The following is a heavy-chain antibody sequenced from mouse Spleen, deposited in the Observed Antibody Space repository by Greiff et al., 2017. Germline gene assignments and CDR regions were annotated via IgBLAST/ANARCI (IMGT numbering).Heavy chain of an antibody. CDR1: GFTFSSYG. D-gene: IGHD2-4*01. CDR2: ISSGGSYT. CDR3: ARHHDYDVYYAMDY. J-gene: IGHJ4*01. V-gene: IGHV5-6*01. Sequence: EVKLMESGGDLVKPGGSLKLSCAASGFTFSSYGMSWVRQTPDKRLEWVATISSGGSYTYYPDSVKGRFTISRDNAKNTLYLQMSSLKSEDTAMYYCARHHDYDVYYAMDYWGQGTSVTVSS.